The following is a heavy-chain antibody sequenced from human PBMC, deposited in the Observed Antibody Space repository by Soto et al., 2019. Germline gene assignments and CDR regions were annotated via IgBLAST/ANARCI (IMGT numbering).Heavy chain of an antibody. CDR2: ISWNSGSI. CDR3: AKSGGWNYFLVRPQGSDQYYYYMDV. Sequence: GGSLRLSCAASGFTFDDYAMHWVRQAPGKGLEWVSGISWNSGSIGYADSVKGRFTISRDNAKNSLYLQMNSLRAEDTALYYCAKSGGWNYFLVRPQGSDQYYYYMDVWGKGTTVTVSS. V-gene: IGHV3-9*01. D-gene: IGHD1-7*01. CDR1: GFTFDDYA. J-gene: IGHJ6*03.